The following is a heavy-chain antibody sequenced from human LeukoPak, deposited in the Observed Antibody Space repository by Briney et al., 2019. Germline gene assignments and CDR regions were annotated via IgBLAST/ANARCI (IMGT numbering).Heavy chain of an antibody. CDR2: IYTAGNT. J-gene: IGHJ3*01. CDR1: GFSVSNTY. D-gene: IGHD2-15*01. CDR3: ARFPWAHCSEC. V-gene: IGHV3-53*01. Sequence: GSLRLSCAASGFSVSNTYMTWVRQAPGKGLEWVSVIYTAGNTYYTDSVKGRFAISRDNSKNTVFLQMNSLRAEDTAVYYCARFPWAHCSECWGQGTMVTVSS.